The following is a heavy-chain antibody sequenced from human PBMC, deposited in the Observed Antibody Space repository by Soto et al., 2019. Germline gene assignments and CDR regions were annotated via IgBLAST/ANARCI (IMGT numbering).Heavy chain of an antibody. CDR3: VRELGLAY. D-gene: IGHD7-27*01. V-gene: IGHV3-7*03. Sequence: GGSLRLSCAASGFTLSNYWMTWVRQAPGKGLEWVANINKDGSQKNYVVSVKGRFTIARDNGQNSLSLQINSLRVEDTAVYYCVRELGLAYWGQGALVTVSS. J-gene: IGHJ1*01. CDR2: INKDGSQK. CDR1: GFTLSNYW.